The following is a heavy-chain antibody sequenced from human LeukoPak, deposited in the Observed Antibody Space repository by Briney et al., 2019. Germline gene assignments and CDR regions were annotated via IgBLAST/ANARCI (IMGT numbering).Heavy chain of an antibody. D-gene: IGHD4-23*01. CDR2: INAGNGNT. Sequence: ASVKVSCKASGYTFTSYAMHWVRQAPGQRLEWMGWINAGNGNTKYSQKFQGRVTMTRDTSTSTVYMELSSLRSEDTAVYYCAREYIKLGTVVNDYWGQGTLVTVSS. CDR3: AREYIKLGTVVNDY. J-gene: IGHJ4*02. CDR1: GYTFTSYA. V-gene: IGHV1-3*01.